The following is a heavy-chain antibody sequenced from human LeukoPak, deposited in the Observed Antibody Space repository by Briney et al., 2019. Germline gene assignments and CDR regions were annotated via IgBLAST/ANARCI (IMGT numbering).Heavy chain of an antibody. J-gene: IGHJ4*02. CDR3: AKVGYCSSTSCQLRDY. CDR1: GFTFSSYG. V-gene: IGHV3-30*02. D-gene: IGHD2-2*01. Sequence: GGSLRLSCAASGFTFSSYGMHWVRQAPGKGLEWVAVIWYDGSNKYYADSVKGRFTISRDNSKNTLYLQMNSLRAEDTAVYYCAKVGYCSSTSCQLRDYWGQGTLVTVSS. CDR2: IWYDGSNK.